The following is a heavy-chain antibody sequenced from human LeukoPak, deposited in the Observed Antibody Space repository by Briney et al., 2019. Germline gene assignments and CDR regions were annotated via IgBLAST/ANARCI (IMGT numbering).Heavy chain of an antibody. CDR1: RGTFSRYT. J-gene: IGHJ4*02. V-gene: IGHV1-69*04. CDR2: IIPILGIA. D-gene: IGHD3-16*01. CDR3: AREGEYYFDY. Sequence: SVKVSCKASRGTFSRYTISWVRQAPGQGLEWMGRIIPILGIANYAQKFQGRVTITADKSTSTAYMELSSLRSEDTAVYYCAREGEYYFDYWGQGTLVTVSS.